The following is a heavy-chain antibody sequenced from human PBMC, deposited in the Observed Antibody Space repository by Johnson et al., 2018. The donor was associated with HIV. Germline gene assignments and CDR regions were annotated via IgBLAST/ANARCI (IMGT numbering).Heavy chain of an antibody. CDR3: AKDKAVVTALYDAFDI. Sequence: LVESGGGVVQPGGSLRLSCAASGFTFSSYGMHWVRQAPGKGLEWVAFIRYDGSNKYYADSVKGRFTISRDNSKNTLYLQMNSLRAEDTAVYYCAKDKAVVTALYDAFDIWGQGTMVTVSS. J-gene: IGHJ3*02. CDR1: GFTFSSYG. D-gene: IGHD2-21*02. CDR2: IRYDGSNK. V-gene: IGHV3-30*02.